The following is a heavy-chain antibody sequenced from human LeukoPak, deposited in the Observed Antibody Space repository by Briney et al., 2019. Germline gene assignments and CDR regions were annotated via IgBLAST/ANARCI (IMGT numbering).Heavy chain of an antibody. J-gene: IGHJ4*02. Sequence: ASVKVSCKVSGYTLTELSMHWVRQAPGKGLEWMGGFDPEDGETIYAQKFQGRVTMTRDTSINTAYMELNRLISDDTAVYYCARGPPGILRFLEWNSPLDYWGQGTLVTVSS. CDR2: FDPEDGET. V-gene: IGHV1-24*01. CDR3: ARGPPGILRFLEWNSPLDY. CDR1: GYTLTELS. D-gene: IGHD3-3*01.